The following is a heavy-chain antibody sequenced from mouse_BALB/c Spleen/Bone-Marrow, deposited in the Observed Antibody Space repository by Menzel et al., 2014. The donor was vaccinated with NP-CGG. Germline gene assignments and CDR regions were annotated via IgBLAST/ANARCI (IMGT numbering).Heavy chain of an antibody. Sequence: EVQVVESGGGLVQPKGSLKLSCAASGFTFNTYAMNWVRQAPGKGLEWVARIRGKSNNYATYYADSVKDRFTISRDDSQSMLYLQMNNLKTEDTAMYYCVRQRYYYGSSDCYFDVWGAGTTVTVSS. CDR1: GFTFNTYA. CDR2: IRGKSNNYAT. CDR3: VRQRYYYGSSDCYFDV. D-gene: IGHD1-1*01. J-gene: IGHJ1*01. V-gene: IGHV10-1*02.